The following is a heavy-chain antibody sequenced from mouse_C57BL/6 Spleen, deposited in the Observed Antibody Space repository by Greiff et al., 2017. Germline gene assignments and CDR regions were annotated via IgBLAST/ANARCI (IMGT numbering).Heavy chain of an antibody. V-gene: IGHV14-4*01. Sequence: VQLQQSGAELVRPGASVKLSCTASGFNIKDDYMHWVKQRPEQGLEWIGWIDPENGDTEYASKFQGKATITADTSSNPAYLQLSSLTSEDTAVYYCTWCRSSLFDYWGQGTTLTVSS. D-gene: IGHD1-3*01. CDR3: TWCRSSLFDY. J-gene: IGHJ2*01. CDR1: GFNIKDDY. CDR2: IDPENGDT.